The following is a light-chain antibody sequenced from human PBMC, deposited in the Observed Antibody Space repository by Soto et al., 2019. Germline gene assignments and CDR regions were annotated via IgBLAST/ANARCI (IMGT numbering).Light chain of an antibody. CDR2: DAF. Sequence: EIVLTQSPATLSLSPGERATLSCRASQSVGSYLAWYQQKPGQTPRLLIYDAFNRATGIPARFSGSGSGTDFTLTISTLEPEDVAVYYCQQRGNWPQTFCPGTKVDI. CDR1: QSVGSY. CDR3: QQRGNWPQT. V-gene: IGKV3-11*01. J-gene: IGKJ3*01.